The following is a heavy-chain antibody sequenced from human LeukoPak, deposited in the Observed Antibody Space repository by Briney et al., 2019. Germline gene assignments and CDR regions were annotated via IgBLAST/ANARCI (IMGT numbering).Heavy chain of an antibody. Sequence: GGSLRLSCAASGFTFSSYSMNWVRQAPGKGLEWVSYISSSSSTIYYADSVKGRFTISRDNAKNPLYLQMNSLRAEDTAVYYCARVVYGSGSNWFDPWGQGTLVTVSS. CDR1: GFTFSSYS. V-gene: IGHV3-48*01. D-gene: IGHD3-10*01. J-gene: IGHJ5*02. CDR2: ISSSSSTI. CDR3: ARVVYGSGSNWFDP.